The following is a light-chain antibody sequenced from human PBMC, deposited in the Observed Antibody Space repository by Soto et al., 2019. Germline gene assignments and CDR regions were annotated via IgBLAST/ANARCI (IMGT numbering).Light chain of an antibody. CDR1: QSVSSN. CDR2: GAS. J-gene: IGKJ4*01. V-gene: IGKV3-15*01. Sequence: EIVLTQSPATLSVSPGERATLSCRASQSVSSNLAWYQQKPGQAPRLLLYGASTRATGLPARFSGSGSGTEFTLTISSLQSEDVAVYYCQQYNNWPQLTFGGGTKVEIK. CDR3: QQYNNWPQLT.